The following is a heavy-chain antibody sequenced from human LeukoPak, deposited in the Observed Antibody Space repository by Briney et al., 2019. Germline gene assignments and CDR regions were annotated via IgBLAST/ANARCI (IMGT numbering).Heavy chain of an antibody. J-gene: IGHJ3*02. CDR3: ARMYYDSSGNPEGAFDI. V-gene: IGHV1-8*01. Sequence: ASVKVSCKASGYTFTSYDINRVRQATGQGLEWMGWMNPNSGNTGYAQKFQGRVTMTRNTSISTAYMELSSLRSEDTAVYYCARMYYDSSGNPEGAFDIWGQGTMVTVSS. CDR2: MNPNSGNT. CDR1: GYTFTSYD. D-gene: IGHD3-22*01.